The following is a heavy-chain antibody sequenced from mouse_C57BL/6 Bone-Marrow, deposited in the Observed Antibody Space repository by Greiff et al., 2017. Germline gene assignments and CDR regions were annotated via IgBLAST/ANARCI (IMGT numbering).Heavy chain of an antibody. D-gene: IGHD2-1*01. CDR3: TTRNYPWFAY. V-gene: IGHV14-4*01. Sequence: EVQLQQSGAELVRPGASVKLSCTASGFNIKDDYMHWVKQRPEQGLEWIGWIDPETGDTEYASKFQGKATITADTSSNTAYLQLSSLTSEDTAVYYCTTRNYPWFAYWGQGTLVTVSA. CDR2: IDPETGDT. CDR1: GFNIKDDY. J-gene: IGHJ3*01.